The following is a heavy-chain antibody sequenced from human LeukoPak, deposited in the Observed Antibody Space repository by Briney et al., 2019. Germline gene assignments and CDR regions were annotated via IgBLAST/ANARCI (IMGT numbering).Heavy chain of an antibody. CDR1: GFTFSDFW. V-gene: IGHV3-7*01. CDR2: MNRDGSEK. D-gene: IGHD3-16*01. J-gene: IGHJ6*02. Sequence: GGSLRLSCAASGFTFSDFWLSWVRQAPGKGLEWVANMNRDGSEKNYVDSMRGRITISRDNAKNSLYLQMNSLRVEDTAVYYCARDGGIIRFGGQDVWGQGTTVTVS. CDR3: ARDGGIIRFGGQDV.